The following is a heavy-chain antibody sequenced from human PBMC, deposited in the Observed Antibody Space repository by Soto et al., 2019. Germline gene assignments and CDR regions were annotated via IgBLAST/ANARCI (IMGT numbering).Heavy chain of an antibody. V-gene: IGHV3-23*01. CDR3: AKEGCISTSCYVKWFDP. D-gene: IGHD2-2*01. CDR2: ISGSGDST. CDR1: GFTFGSHA. Sequence: VQLLESGGGLVQPGGSLRLSCAASGFTFGSHAMSWVRQAPGKRLAWVSAISGSGDSTYNADSVKGRFTISRDNSKNPLYLQMNSLRVEDTAIYYCAKEGCISTSCYVKWFDPWGQGTLVTVSS. J-gene: IGHJ5*02.